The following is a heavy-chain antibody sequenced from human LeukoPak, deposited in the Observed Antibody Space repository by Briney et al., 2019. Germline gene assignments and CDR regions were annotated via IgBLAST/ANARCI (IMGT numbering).Heavy chain of an antibody. Sequence: PSETLSLTCTVSVDSIKSGGSFWTWIRQHPGKGLEWIGYIDYSGSTYYNPPLKSRVTISVDTSKKRISLRLSSVTAADTAVYYCAREGGRHYEAFDIWGQGTMVTVTS. V-gene: IGHV4-31*03. CDR2: IDYSGST. CDR3: AREGGRHYEAFDI. D-gene: IGHD3-16*01. CDR1: VDSIKSGGSF. J-gene: IGHJ3*02.